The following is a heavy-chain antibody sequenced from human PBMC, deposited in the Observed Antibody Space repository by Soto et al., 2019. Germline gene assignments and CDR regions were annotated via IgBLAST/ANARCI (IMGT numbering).Heavy chain of an antibody. Sequence: QEQVQQWGAGLLKPSETLSLTCAVHGDSFSGYYWSWIRQSPGKGLEWIGEVDHSGSANYNPSLTXRXXMSVDTSSQQVSLTLRSVTAADTAVYYCARRIATIVVVFDSWGQGTLVTVSS. J-gene: IGHJ4*02. D-gene: IGHD2-15*01. CDR1: GDSFSGYY. V-gene: IGHV4-34*01. CDR3: ARRIATIVVVFDS. CDR2: VDHSGSA.